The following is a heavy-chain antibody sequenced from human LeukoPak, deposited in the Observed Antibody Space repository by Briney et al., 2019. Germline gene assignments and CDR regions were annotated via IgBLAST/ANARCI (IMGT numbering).Heavy chain of an antibody. Sequence: PGGSLRLSCAASGFTFSDYYMSWIRQAPGKGLEWVSYIGSSGSPIYYADSVRGRFTISRDNAKNSLYLHVNSLRAEDTAVYYCARPPSVTTAGYYFGYWGQGTLVTVSS. V-gene: IGHV3-11*04. CDR1: GFTFSDYY. CDR2: IGSSGSPI. D-gene: IGHD4-17*01. J-gene: IGHJ4*02. CDR3: ARPPSVTTAGYYFGY.